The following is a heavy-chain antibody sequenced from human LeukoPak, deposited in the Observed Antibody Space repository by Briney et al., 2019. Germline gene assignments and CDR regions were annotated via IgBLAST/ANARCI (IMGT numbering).Heavy chain of an antibody. CDR3: ARDGRFCRGGICYSFDYYYMDV. Sequence: ASVKVSCKASGYTFTGYYMHWVRQAPGQGLEWMGWINPNTGASNYAKNFQGRVTMTRNTSISTAYMELSSLGSDDTAVYYCARDGRFCRGGICYSFDYYYMDVWGKGTTVTISS. V-gene: IGHV1-2*02. CDR2: INPNTGAS. CDR1: GYTFTGYY. D-gene: IGHD2-15*01. J-gene: IGHJ6*03.